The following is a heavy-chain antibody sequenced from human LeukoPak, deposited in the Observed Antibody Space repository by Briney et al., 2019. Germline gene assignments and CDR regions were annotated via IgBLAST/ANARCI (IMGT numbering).Heavy chain of an antibody. CDR3: ARDTYGSGSYYNAPLDY. V-gene: IGHV3-48*01. Sequence: GGSLRLSCAASGFIFSSYSMNWVRQAPGKGLEWVSYISSRGSSIYYADSVKGRFTISRDNAKNSLYLQLNSLRAEDTAVYYCARDTYGSGSYYNAPLDYWGQGTLVTVSS. CDR1: GFIFSSYS. D-gene: IGHD3-10*01. CDR2: ISSRGSSI. J-gene: IGHJ4*02.